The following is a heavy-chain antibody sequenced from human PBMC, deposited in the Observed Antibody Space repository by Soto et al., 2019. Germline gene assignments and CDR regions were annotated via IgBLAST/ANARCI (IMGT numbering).Heavy chain of an antibody. CDR1: GFTFSNAW. CDR2: IKSKTDGGTT. D-gene: IGHD1-7*01. CDR3: TTRAGTTYRQLSFDY. J-gene: IGHJ4*02. Sequence: EVQLVEYGGGLVKPGGSLRLSCAASGFTFSNAWMSWVRQAPGKGLEWVGRIKSKTDGGTTDYAAPVKGRFTISRDDSKNTLYLQMNSMKTEDTAVYYCTTRAGTTYRQLSFDYWGQGTLVTVSS. V-gene: IGHV3-15*01.